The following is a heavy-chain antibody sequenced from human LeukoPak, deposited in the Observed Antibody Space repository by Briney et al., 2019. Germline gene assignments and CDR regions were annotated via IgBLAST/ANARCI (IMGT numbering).Heavy chain of an antibody. D-gene: IGHD7-27*01. Sequence: GGSLELSCAASGFTFSSYAMSWVRQAPGKGLEWVSAISVSGYNTYYADSVKGRFTISRDNAKNTLYLQINSLRAEDTAVYYCARDLTGNVFDHWGQGTLVTVSS. CDR2: ISVSGYNT. V-gene: IGHV3-23*01. CDR3: ARDLTGNVFDH. CDR1: GFTFSSYA. J-gene: IGHJ4*02.